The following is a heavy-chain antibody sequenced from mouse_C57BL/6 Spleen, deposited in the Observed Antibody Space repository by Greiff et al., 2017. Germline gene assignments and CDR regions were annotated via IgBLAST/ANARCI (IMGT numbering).Heavy chain of an antibody. CDR3: ARDGYYSSKGYFDV. D-gene: IGHD1-1*01. CDR2: SRNKANDYTT. Sequence: EVKVVESGGGLVQSGRSLRLSCATSGFTFSDFYMEWVRQAPGKGLEWIAASRNKANDYTTEYSASVKGRFIVSRDTSQSILYLQMNALRAEDTAIYYCARDGYYSSKGYFDVWGTGTTVTVSS. J-gene: IGHJ1*03. V-gene: IGHV7-1*01. CDR1: GFTFSDFY.